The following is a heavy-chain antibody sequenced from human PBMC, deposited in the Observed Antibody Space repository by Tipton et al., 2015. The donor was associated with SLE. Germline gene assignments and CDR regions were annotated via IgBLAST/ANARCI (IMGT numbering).Heavy chain of an antibody. Sequence: GSLRLSCTVSGDAITNSYWSWIRQPVGKGLEWIGRMYFSGVTDYNPSLKSRLTMSIDTSRNQFSLKLNSVIAADTAVYYCARRPWGGFDYWGQGTLVTVSS. CDR2: MYFSGVT. CDR3: ARRPWGGFDY. J-gene: IGHJ4*02. CDR1: GDAITNSY. D-gene: IGHD3-10*01. V-gene: IGHV4-4*07.